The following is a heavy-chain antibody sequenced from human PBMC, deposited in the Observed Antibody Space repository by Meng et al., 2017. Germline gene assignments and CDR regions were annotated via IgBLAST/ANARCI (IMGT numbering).Heavy chain of an antibody. CDR1: GYTLSSDG. Sequence: QGQPVKSGPVGKKPGASVKVSCDTSGYTLSSDGFAWVRQTPEQGLEWLGWINVYSGITNYAQKFQGRVTMTTDTSTRTGYMELTSLTSDDTATYYCATRGNPYLNCWGQGTLVTVSS. J-gene: IGHJ4*02. CDR3: ATRGNPYLNC. V-gene: IGHV1-18*01. CDR2: INVYSGIT.